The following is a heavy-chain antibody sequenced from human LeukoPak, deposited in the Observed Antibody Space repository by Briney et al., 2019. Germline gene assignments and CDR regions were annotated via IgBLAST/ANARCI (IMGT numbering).Heavy chain of an antibody. CDR3: ARVTRFTQFGELWFDS. CDR1: GGSFSSYY. CDR2: ITHSRST. J-gene: IGHJ5*01. V-gene: IGHV4-34*01. D-gene: IGHD3-10*01. Sequence: SETLSLTCAVYGGSFSSYYWSWIRRSPGKGLEWIWEITHSRSTNYNPSLKSRVTISLDTSKSQFSLKLTSVTAADTAVYYCARVTRFTQFGELWFDSWGQGTLLTVSS.